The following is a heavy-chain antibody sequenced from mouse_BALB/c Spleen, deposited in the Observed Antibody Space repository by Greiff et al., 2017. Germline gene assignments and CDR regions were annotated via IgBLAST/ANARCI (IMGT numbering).Heavy chain of an antibody. Sequence: VQLQQSGPELVKPGASVTVSCTASGYSFTDYNMYWVKQSHGKSLEWIGYLDPYNGGTSYNQKFKGKATLTVDKSSSTAFMHLNSLTSEDSAVYYCARGSYGNYAMDYWGQGTSVTVSS. V-gene: IGHV1S135*01. CDR3: ARGSYGNYAMDY. CDR1: GYSFTDYN. J-gene: IGHJ4*01. CDR2: LDPYNGGT. D-gene: IGHD2-1*01.